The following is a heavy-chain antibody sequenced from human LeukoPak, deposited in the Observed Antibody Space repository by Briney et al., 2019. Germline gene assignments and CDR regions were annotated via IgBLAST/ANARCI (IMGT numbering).Heavy chain of an antibody. V-gene: IGHV4-34*01. CDR3: AVGYYDSSGYHAFDI. Sequence: SETLSLTCAVYGGSFSGYYWSWIRQPPGKGLEWIGEINHSGSTNYNPSLKSRVTISVDTSKNQFSLKLSSVTAADTAVYYCAVGYYDSSGYHAFDIWGQGTMVTVSS. CDR1: GGSFSGYY. CDR2: INHSGST. J-gene: IGHJ3*02. D-gene: IGHD3-22*01.